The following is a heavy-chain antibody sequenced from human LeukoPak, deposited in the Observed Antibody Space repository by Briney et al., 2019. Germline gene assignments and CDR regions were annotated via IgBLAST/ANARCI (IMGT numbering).Heavy chain of an antibody. J-gene: IGHJ4*02. CDR2: INPNSGGT. D-gene: IGHD5-12*01. CDR3: ARDVVATISPGY. CDR1: GGTFSSYA. V-gene: IGHV1-2*02. Sequence: ASVKVSCKASGGTFSSYAISWVRQAPGQGLGWMGWINPNSGGTNYAQKFQGRVTMTRDTSISTAYMELSRLRSDDTAVYYCARDVVATISPGYWGQGTLVTVSS.